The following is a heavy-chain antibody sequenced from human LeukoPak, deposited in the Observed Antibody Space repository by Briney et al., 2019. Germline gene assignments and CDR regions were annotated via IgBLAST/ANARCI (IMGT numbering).Heavy chain of an antibody. J-gene: IGHJ4*02. CDR3: AKDNTRAAAGTMDY. Sequence: GGSLRLSCAASGFIFSSYEMNWVRQAPGKGLEWVSYISSSGSTIYYADSVKGRFTISRDNAKNSLYLQMNSLRAEDTAVYYCAKDNTRAAAGTMDYWGQGTLVTVSS. CDR1: GFIFSSYE. CDR2: ISSSGSTI. D-gene: IGHD6-13*01. V-gene: IGHV3-48*03.